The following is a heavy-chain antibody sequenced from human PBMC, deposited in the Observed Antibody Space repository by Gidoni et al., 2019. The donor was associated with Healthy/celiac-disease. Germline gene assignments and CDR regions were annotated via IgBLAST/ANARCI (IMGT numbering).Heavy chain of an antibody. D-gene: IGHD3-16*01. J-gene: IGHJ6*02. CDR2: IKSKTDVGTT. CDR3: TTARGGAYYFYYYGMDV. Sequence: EVQLVESGGGLVNPGGSLRLSCAASGFTFSTAWMCWVRQAPGKGLEWVGLIKSKTDVGTTDYAAPVKGRFIISRDDSKNTLYLQMNSLKTEDTAVYYCTTARGGAYYFYYYGMDVWGPGTTVTVSS. CDR1: GFTFSTAW. V-gene: IGHV3-15*01.